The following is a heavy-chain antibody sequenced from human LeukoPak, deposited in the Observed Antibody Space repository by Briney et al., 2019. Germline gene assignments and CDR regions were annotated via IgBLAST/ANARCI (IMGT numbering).Heavy chain of an antibody. V-gene: IGHV4-34*12. D-gene: IGHD5-24*01. CDR1: GESLNYYY. Sequence: PSETLSLTCAVYGESLNYYYWSWIRQSPEKGLEWIGEVFDGKTTNYNPSLKSRVTISAVTSSNQFSLNLKSVTAADTAVYYCASGAWATRLHSWAQGTLVIVS. CDR3: ASGAWATRLHS. CDR2: VFDGKTT. J-gene: IGHJ4*02.